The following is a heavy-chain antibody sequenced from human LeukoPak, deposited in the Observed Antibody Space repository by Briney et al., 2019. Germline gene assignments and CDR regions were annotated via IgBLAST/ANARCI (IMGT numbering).Heavy chain of an antibody. D-gene: IGHD6-13*01. Sequence: GGSLRLSCAASGFTFSSYSMNWVRQAPGKGLEWVSSISSSSSYIYYADSVKGRFTISRDNAKNSLYLQMNSLRAEDTAVYYCAREGTGYSSSWYGYYYYMDVWGKGTTVTVSS. CDR2: ISSSSSYI. CDR3: AREGTGYSSSWYGYYYYMDV. V-gene: IGHV3-21*01. CDR1: GFTFSSYS. J-gene: IGHJ6*03.